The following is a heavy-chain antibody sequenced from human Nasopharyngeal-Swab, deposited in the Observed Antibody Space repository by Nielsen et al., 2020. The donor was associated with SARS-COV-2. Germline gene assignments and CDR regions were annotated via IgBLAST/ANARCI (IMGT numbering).Heavy chain of an antibody. J-gene: IGHJ4*02. CDR3: ARIPADVVVPAARWWGFDY. CDR2: IYHSGST. Sequence: WIRQPPGKGLEWIGEIYHSGSTNYNPSLKSRVTISVDKSKNQFSLKLSSVTAADTAVYYCARIPADVVVPAARWWGFDYWGQGTLVTVSS. D-gene: IGHD2-2*01. V-gene: IGHV4-4*02.